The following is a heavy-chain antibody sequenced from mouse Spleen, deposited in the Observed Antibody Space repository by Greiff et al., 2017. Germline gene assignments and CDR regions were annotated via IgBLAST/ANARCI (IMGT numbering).Heavy chain of an antibody. CDR2: IDPSDSYT. V-gene: IGHV1-59*01. D-gene: IGHD1-1*01. CDR1: GYTFTSYW. J-gene: IGHJ4*01. Sequence: QVQLQQPGAELVRPGTSVKLSCKASGYTFTSYWMHWVKQRPGQGLEWIGVIDPSDSYTNYNQKFKGKATLTVDTSSSTAYMQLSSLTSEDSAVYYCARGLRSFYAMDYWGQGTSVTVSS. CDR3: ARGLRSFYAMDY.